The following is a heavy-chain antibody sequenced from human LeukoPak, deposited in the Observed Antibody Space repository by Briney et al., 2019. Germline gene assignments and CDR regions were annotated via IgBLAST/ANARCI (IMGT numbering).Heavy chain of an antibody. Sequence: PGGSLRLSCAASGFTFSTFDMNWVRQAPGKGLEWVSYISSSGSSIYYADSVKGRFTISRDNAKNSLFLQMDSLRAEDTAVYYCAKDPSVAVAGTLDYWGQGTLVTVSS. CDR1: GFTFSTFD. V-gene: IGHV3-48*03. D-gene: IGHD6-19*01. CDR2: ISSSGSSI. J-gene: IGHJ4*02. CDR3: AKDPSVAVAGTLDY.